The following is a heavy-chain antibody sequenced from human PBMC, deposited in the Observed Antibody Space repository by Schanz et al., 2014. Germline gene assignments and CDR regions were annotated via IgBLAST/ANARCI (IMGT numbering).Heavy chain of an antibody. D-gene: IGHD3-10*01. Sequence: EVQLLESGGGLAQPGGSLRLACAASGFNFNTYAMSWVRQAPGKGLEWVSDISDSGDSTHYADSVKGRFTISRDNAKNSLFLQMNSLSAEDTAVYYCARAQGVIRLYYGVDVWGQGTTVTVSS. CDR1: GFNFNTYA. CDR3: ARAQGVIRLYYGVDV. J-gene: IGHJ6*02. CDR2: ISDSGDST. V-gene: IGHV3-48*03.